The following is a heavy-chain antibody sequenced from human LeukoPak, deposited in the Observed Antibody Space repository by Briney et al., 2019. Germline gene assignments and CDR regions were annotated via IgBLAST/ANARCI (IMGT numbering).Heavy chain of an antibody. D-gene: IGHD4-23*01. CDR3: ARLYGGNSLGQMDY. Sequence: GASVKVSCKASGYTFTGYYMHWVRQAPGQGLEWMGWINPHSGGTNYAQKFQGRVTVTRDTSISTAYMDLSSLISNDTAVYYCARLYGGNSLGQMDYWGQGTLVTVSS. V-gene: IGHV1-2*02. J-gene: IGHJ4*02. CDR1: GYTFTGYY. CDR2: INPHSGGT.